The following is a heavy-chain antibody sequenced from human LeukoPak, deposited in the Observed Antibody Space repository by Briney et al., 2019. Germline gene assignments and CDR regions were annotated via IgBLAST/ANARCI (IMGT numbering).Heavy chain of an antibody. Sequence: PSETLSLTCDVSGVSINTCCYYWTWIRQPPGKGLEWIGYKYYSGSTRYNSSPRSRLTISLDSSKNQFSLRLTSVTAADTAVYYCARGRSYGFDFDSWGPGTLVIVSS. CDR1: GVSINTCCYY. D-gene: IGHD5-18*01. V-gene: IGHV4-61*01. J-gene: IGHJ4*02. CDR3: ARGRSYGFDFDS. CDR2: KYYSGST.